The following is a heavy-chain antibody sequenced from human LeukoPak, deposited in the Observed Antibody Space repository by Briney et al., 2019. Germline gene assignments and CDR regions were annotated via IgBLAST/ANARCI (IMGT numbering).Heavy chain of an antibody. V-gene: IGHV4-59*01. Sequence: PSETLSLTCTVSGCSISSYYWSWIRQPPGKGLEWIGYIYYSGSTNYNPSLKSRVTISVDTSKNQFSLKLSSVTAADTAVYYCARDDGSGSYAYWGQGTLVTVSS. CDR1: GCSISSYY. J-gene: IGHJ4*02. D-gene: IGHD3-10*01. CDR3: ARDDGSGSYAY. CDR2: IYYSGST.